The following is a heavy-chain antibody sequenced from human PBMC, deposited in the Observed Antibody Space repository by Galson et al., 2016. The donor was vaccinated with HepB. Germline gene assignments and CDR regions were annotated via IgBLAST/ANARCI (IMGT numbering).Heavy chain of an antibody. Sequence: SLRLSCAGSGFTFDDYAMHWVRQAPGKGLEWVSGISWNSCTKDYADSVKGRFAISRDNAKSSLYLQMNSLRAEDTALYYCAKVGDGYNAYYFDYWGPGTLVTVSS. CDR1: GFTFDDYA. J-gene: IGHJ4*02. D-gene: IGHD5-24*01. CDR3: AKVGDGYNAYYFDY. CDR2: ISWNSCTK. V-gene: IGHV3-9*01.